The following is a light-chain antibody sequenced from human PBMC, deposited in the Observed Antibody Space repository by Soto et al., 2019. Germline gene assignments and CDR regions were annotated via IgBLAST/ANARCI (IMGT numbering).Light chain of an antibody. J-gene: IGKJ1*01. CDR2: RAS. CDR1: QSISSN. V-gene: IGKV3-15*01. Sequence: EIMMTQSPATLSVSPGEKATLSCRASQSISSNLAWYQQKPGQAPRLLIYRASTRATGIPARFSGSGSGTEFSLTISSLQSEDCAVYYCQQYTHWPTFGQGTKVDIK. CDR3: QQYTHWPT.